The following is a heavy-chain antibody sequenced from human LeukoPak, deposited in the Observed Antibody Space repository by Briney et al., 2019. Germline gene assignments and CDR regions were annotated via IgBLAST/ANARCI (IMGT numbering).Heavy chain of an antibody. CDR2: ISLNGGTK. D-gene: IGHD6-19*01. CDR3: SKLAVASADS. V-gene: IGHV3-48*03. CDR1: GFSFSDYE. Sequence: PGGSLRLSCAASGFSFSDYEMNWVRQSPAKGLEWVSNISLNGGTKYYAGSVKGRFTISRDNAKNSLYLQMNSLRAEDTGVYFCSKLAVASADSWGQGTLVTVSS. J-gene: IGHJ4*02.